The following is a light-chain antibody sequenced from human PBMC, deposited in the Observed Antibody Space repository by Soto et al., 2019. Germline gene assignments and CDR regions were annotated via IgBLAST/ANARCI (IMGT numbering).Light chain of an antibody. V-gene: IGLV2-23*02. CDR2: EVS. Sequence: QSALTQPASVSGSPGQSITISCTGTSSDVGSYNLVSWYQQHPGKAPKLMIYEVSKRPSGVSNRFSGSKSGNTASLTISGLQAEDEADYYRFSYAGSSTWVFGGGTKLTVL. J-gene: IGLJ3*02. CDR3: FSYAGSSTWV. CDR1: SSDVGSYNL.